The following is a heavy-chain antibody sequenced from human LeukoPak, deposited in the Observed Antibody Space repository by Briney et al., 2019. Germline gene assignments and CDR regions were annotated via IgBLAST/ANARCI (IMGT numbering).Heavy chain of an antibody. D-gene: IGHD3-22*01. CDR3: ASTVISGYRIDY. V-gene: IGHV4-34*01. Sequence: PSETLSLTCAVYGGSFSGYYWSWIRQPPGKGLEWIGEINHSGSTNYNPSLKSRVTISVDTSKNHFSLKLSSVTAADTAVYYCASTVISGYRIDYWGQGTLVTVSS. CDR1: GGSFSGYY. CDR2: INHSGST. J-gene: IGHJ4*02.